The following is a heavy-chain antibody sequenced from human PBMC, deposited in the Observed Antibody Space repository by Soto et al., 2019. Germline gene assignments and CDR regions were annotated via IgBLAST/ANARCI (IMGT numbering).Heavy chain of an antibody. CDR1: GFTFSGYA. Sequence: GGSLRLSCAASGFTFSGYAMIWVRQAPGKGLEWVSAISGSGGSTYYADSVKGRFTISRDNSKNTLYLQMNSLRAEDTAVYYCAKDPHDYGDYARFDYWGQGTLVTVSS. J-gene: IGHJ4*02. V-gene: IGHV3-23*01. CDR3: AKDPHDYGDYARFDY. CDR2: ISGSGGST. D-gene: IGHD4-17*01.